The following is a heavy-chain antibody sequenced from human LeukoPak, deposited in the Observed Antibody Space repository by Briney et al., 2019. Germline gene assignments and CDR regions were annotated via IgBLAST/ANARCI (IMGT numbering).Heavy chain of an antibody. J-gene: IGHJ4*02. CDR2: ISGSSSYI. V-gene: IGHV3-21*01. D-gene: IGHD1-26*01. CDR1: GFTFSTYN. CDR3: ARDLLGWELHYFDY. Sequence: GGSLRLSCAASGFTFSTYNMNWVRQAPGKGLEWVSSISGSSSYIYYADSVKGRFTISRDNARNSLYLQMNSLRAEDTAVYYCARDLLGWELHYFDYWGQGTLVTVSS.